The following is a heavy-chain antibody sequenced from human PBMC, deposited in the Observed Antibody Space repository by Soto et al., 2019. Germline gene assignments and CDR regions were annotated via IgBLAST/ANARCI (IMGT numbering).Heavy chain of an antibody. J-gene: IGHJ5*02. V-gene: IGHV5-10-1*01. CDR3: ARHADTAMVGWFDH. CDR1: GYSFTSYC. D-gene: IGHD5-18*01. CDR2: IDPSDSYT. Sequence: XESLKISCKGSGYSFTSYCISWVRQMPGKGLEWMGRIDPSDSYTNYSPSFQGHVTISADKSISTAYLQWSSLKASDTAMYYCARHADTAMVGWFDHWGQGALVTVSS.